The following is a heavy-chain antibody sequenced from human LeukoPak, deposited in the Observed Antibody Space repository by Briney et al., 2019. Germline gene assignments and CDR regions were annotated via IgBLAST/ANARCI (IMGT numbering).Heavy chain of an antibody. J-gene: IGHJ4*02. Sequence: PSETLSLTCTVSGGSISSSSYYWGWIRQPPGKGLEWIGSINYSGSTYYNPSLKSRVTISVDTSKNQFSLKLSSVTAADTAVYYCAGRGYDSSGYYLPTTDYWGQGTLVTVSS. D-gene: IGHD3-22*01. CDR3: AGRGYDSSGYYLPTTDY. CDR1: GGSISSSSYY. V-gene: IGHV4-39*01. CDR2: INYSGST.